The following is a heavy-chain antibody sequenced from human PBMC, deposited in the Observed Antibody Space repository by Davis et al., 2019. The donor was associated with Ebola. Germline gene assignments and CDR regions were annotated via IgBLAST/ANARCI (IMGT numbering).Heavy chain of an antibody. CDR3: ANSRFGESHFDY. CDR1: GFTFSSYA. CDR2: ISGSGGST. D-gene: IGHD3-10*01. Sequence: GGSLRLSCAASGFTFSSYAMSWVRQAPGKGLEWVSAISGSGGSTYYADSVKGRFTISRDNSKNTLYLQMNSLRAEDTAVYYCANSRFGESHFDYWGQGTLVTVSS. J-gene: IGHJ4*02. V-gene: IGHV3-23*01.